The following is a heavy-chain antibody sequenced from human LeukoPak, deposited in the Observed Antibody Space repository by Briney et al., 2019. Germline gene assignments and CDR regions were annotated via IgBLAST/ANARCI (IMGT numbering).Heavy chain of an antibody. V-gene: IGHV1-18*01. CDR3: ARVCTMVRGVIECWFDP. Sequence: GESLKVSCKASGYTFTSYGISWVRQAPGQGLEWMGWISAYNGNTNYAQKLQGRVTMTTDTSTSTAYMELRSLRSDDTAVYYCARVCTMVRGVIECWFDPWGQGTLVTVSS. D-gene: IGHD3-10*01. CDR1: GYTFTSYG. CDR2: ISAYNGNT. J-gene: IGHJ5*02.